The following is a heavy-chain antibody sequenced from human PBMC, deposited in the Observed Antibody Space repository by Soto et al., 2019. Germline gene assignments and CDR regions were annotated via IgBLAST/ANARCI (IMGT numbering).Heavy chain of an antibody. CDR2: INPSGGST. D-gene: IGHD6-19*01. Sequence: ASVKVSCKASGYTFTSYYMHWVRQAPRQGLEWMGIINPSGGSTSYAQKFQGRVTMTRDTSTSTVYMELSSLRSEDTAVYYCARGSDNSGWYLETTSAFDYWGQGTLVTVSS. J-gene: IGHJ4*02. CDR1: GYTFTSYY. CDR3: ARGSDNSGWYLETTSAFDY. V-gene: IGHV1-46*01.